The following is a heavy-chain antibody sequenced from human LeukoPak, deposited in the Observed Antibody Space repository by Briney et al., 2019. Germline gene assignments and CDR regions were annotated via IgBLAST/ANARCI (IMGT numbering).Heavy chain of an antibody. V-gene: IGHV4-59*01. CDR2: IYYSGST. CDR1: GDSTSSYY. Sequence: SETLSLSCTASGDSTSSYYWSWIRQPPGKGLEWIGYIYYSGSTNYNPSLKSRVTISVDTSKNQFSLKLSSVTAADTAVYYCARHIAAAGKGFDYWGQGTLVTVSS. CDR3: ARHIAAAGKGFDY. D-gene: IGHD6-13*01. J-gene: IGHJ4*02.